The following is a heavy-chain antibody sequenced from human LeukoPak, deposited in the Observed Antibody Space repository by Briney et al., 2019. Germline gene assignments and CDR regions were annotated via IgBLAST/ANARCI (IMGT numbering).Heavy chain of an antibody. Sequence: PSETLSLTCTVSGVSISSYYWSWIRQPPGKGLEWIGYIYYSGSTNYNPSFKSRVTISVDTSKNQFSLKLSSVTAADTAVYYCARGVDYYDSSGYYATFYFDYWGQGTLVTVSS. V-gene: IGHV4-59*01. D-gene: IGHD3-22*01. J-gene: IGHJ4*02. CDR3: ARGVDYYDSSGYYATFYFDY. CDR2: IYYSGST. CDR1: GVSISSYY.